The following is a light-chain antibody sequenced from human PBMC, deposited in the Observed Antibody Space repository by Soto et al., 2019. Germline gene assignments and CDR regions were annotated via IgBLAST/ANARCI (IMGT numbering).Light chain of an antibody. CDR3: QQYGSSLFT. Sequence: DIVLTQSPGTQSLSPGERATLSCRASQSYSSKYLAWYQQKPGQPPRVLIYGTSIRATGIPERFSGGGSGTDFTLTITRLESEDFAVYYCQQYGSSLFTFGPGTKVDFK. CDR1: QSYSSKY. J-gene: IGKJ3*01. V-gene: IGKV3-20*01. CDR2: GTS.